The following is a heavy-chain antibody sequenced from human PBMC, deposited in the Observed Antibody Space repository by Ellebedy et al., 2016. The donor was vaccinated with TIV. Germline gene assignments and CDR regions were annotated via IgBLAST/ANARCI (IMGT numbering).Heavy chain of an antibody. CDR1: GYSFTSYW. J-gene: IGHJ5*02. Sequence: GESLKISXKGSGYSFTSYWISWVRQMPGKGLEWMGRIDPSDSYTNYSPSFQGHVTISADKSISTAYLQWSSLKASDTAMYYCARQSITMVRGVIITVGWFDPWGQGTLVTVSS. CDR3: ARQSITMVRGVIITVGWFDP. V-gene: IGHV5-10-1*01. CDR2: IDPSDSYT. D-gene: IGHD3-10*01.